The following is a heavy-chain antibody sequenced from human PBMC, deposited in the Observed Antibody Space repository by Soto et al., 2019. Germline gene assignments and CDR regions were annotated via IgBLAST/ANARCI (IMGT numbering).Heavy chain of an antibody. CDR1: GGSITYYY. CDR3: AREYGSSSATPYYYYYGMDV. Sequence: PSETLSLTCTVSGGSITYYYWNWIRQPPGKGLEWIGFIHYSGSTYYNPSLKSRVTISVDTSKNQFSLKLSSVTAADTAVYYCAREYGSSSATPYYYYYGMDVWGQGTTVTVSS. J-gene: IGHJ6*02. V-gene: IGHV4-59*12. CDR2: IHYSGST. D-gene: IGHD6-6*01.